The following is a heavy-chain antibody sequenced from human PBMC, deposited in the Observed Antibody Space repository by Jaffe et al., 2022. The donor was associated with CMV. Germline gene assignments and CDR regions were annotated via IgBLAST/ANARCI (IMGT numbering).Heavy chain of an antibody. CDR1: GFTFDDYA. CDR3: AKDMNDYVWGSYRSDDYFDY. J-gene: IGHJ4*02. V-gene: IGHV3-9*01. D-gene: IGHD3-16*02. Sequence: EVQLVESGGGLVQPGRSLRLSCAASGFTFDDYAMHWVRQAPGKGLEWVSGISWNSGSIGYADSVKGRFTISRDNAKNSLYLQMNSLRAEDTALYYCAKDMNDYVWGSYRSDDYFDYWGQGTLVTVSS. CDR2: ISWNSGSI.